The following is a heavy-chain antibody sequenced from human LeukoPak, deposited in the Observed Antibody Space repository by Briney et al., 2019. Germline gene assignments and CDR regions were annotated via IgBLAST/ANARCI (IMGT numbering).Heavy chain of an antibody. CDR2: IESDGTKE. D-gene: IGHD6-19*01. Sequence: GGSLRLSCAASGFRFSSYDIHWVRQAPGKGLEGVTFIESDGTKEYYADSVKGRFTISRDNSKNTVYVQMNTLRAEDTAVYYCAKEGSGWYYLDYWGQGTVVTVSS. V-gene: IGHV3-30*02. CDR3: AKEGSGWYYLDY. J-gene: IGHJ4*02. CDR1: GFRFSSYD.